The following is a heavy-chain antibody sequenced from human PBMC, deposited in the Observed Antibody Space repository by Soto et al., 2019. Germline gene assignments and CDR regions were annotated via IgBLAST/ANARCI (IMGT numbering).Heavy chain of an antibody. CDR2: IYYSGST. D-gene: IGHD3-10*01. CDR3: ARRSRRFGEGRFDP. CDR1: GGSISSYY. V-gene: IGHV4-59*08. J-gene: IGHJ5*02. Sequence: SETLSLTCTVSGGSISSYYGSWIRQPPGKGLEWIGYIYYSGSTNYNPSLKSRVTISVDTSKNQFSLKLSSVTAADTAVYYCARRSRRFGEGRFDPWGQGTLVTVSS.